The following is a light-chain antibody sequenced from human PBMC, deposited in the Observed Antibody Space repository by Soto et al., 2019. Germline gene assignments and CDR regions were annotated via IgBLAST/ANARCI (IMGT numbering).Light chain of an antibody. CDR2: DVS. CDR1: SSDVGGYNY. CDR3: SSFASSNTWV. J-gene: IGLJ3*02. Sequence: QSALTQPASVSGSPGQSITISCTGTSSDVGGYNYVSWYQQHPGKAPKLMIYDVSNRPSGVSNRFSGSKSANTASLTVSGLQADDEADYYCSSFASSNTWVFGGGTKLTVL. V-gene: IGLV2-14*01.